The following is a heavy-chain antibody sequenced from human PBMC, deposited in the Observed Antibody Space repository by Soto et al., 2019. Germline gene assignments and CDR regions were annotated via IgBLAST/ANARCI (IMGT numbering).Heavy chain of an antibody. CDR3: AMKDSGGYYDWFDP. Sequence: SETLSLTCTVSGGSISSYYWSWIRQPPGKGLEWIGYIYYSGSTNYNPSLKSRVTISVDTSKNQFSLNLSSVTAADTAVYYCAMKDSGGYYDWFDPWGKGTQVTVAS. CDR1: GGSISSYY. CDR2: IYYSGST. D-gene: IGHD3-22*01. J-gene: IGHJ5*02. V-gene: IGHV4-59*08.